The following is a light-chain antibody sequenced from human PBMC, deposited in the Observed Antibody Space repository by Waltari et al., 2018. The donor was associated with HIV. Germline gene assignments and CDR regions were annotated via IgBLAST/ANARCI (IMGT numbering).Light chain of an antibody. V-gene: IGLV3-25*03. CDR3: QSTDSSATRV. CDR1: GLPKQY. Sequence: SSELTQPPPASVSPGQTARIPCHGEGLPKQYTTRYQQKPGQAPRLVMCKDKERPSGIPERFSGSTSGTTVTLTISGVQAEDEADYYCQSTDSSATRVFGGGTKLTVL. CDR2: KDK. J-gene: IGLJ2*01.